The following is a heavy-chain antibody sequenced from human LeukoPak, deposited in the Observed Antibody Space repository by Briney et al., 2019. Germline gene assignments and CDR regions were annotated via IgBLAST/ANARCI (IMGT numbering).Heavy chain of an antibody. J-gene: IGHJ4*02. Sequence: PGGSLRLSCAASGFTFSSYAMGWVRQAPGKGLEWVSAISGSGGSTYYADAVKGRFTISRDNSKNTLYLQMNSLRAEDTAVYYCEKDRRRVAITTAHDYCGQGPLVTVSS. CDR1: GFTFSSYA. CDR2: ISGSGGST. CDR3: EKDRRRVAITTAHDY. V-gene: IGHV3-23*01. D-gene: IGHD3-22*01.